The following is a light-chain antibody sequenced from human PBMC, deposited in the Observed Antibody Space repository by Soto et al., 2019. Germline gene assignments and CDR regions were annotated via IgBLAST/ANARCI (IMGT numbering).Light chain of an antibody. CDR1: QSVNSSY. CDR2: GAS. V-gene: IGKV3-20*01. CDR3: HKYGSSPPFS. J-gene: IGKJ3*01. Sequence: MVLTQSPGTLSLSPGERATLSCRTSQSVNSSYFAWYQQRPGHAPRLLIYGASTRPTGSPDRFSGSGSGTDVTLTISSLEPEDFAVYYCHKYGSSPPFSFGPGTKLDVK.